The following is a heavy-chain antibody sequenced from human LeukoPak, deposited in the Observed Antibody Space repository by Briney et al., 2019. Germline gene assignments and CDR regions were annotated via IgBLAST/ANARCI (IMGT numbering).Heavy chain of an antibody. J-gene: IGHJ6*03. V-gene: IGHV1-2*02. CDR1: GYTFTGYY. Sequence: ASVKVSCKASGYTFTGYYMHWVRQAPGQGLEWMGWINPNSGGTNYAQKFQGRVTMTRDTSISTAYMELSRLRSDDTAVYYCASMTEWEVPAAMPDGYYYYMDVWGKGTTVTVSS. D-gene: IGHD2-2*01. CDR2: INPNSGGT. CDR3: ASMTEWEVPAAMPDGYYYYMDV.